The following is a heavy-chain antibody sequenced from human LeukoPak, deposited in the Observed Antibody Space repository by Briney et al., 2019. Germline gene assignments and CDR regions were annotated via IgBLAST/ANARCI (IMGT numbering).Heavy chain of an antibody. CDR1: GFTFSSYG. J-gene: IGHJ6*02. Sequence: GGSLRLSCAASGFTFSSYGMHWVRQAPGKGLEWVAVISNDERNKYYTDSVKGRFTISRDNAKNSLFLQMNSLGVEDTAVYFCARGLTDSHFYGMDVWGLGTAVTVSS. D-gene: IGHD7-27*01. CDR2: ISNDERNK. V-gene: IGHV3-30*03. CDR3: ARGLTDSHFYGMDV.